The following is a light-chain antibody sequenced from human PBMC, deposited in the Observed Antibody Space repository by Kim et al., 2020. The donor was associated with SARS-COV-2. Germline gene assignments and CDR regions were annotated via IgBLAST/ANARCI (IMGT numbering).Light chain of an antibody. CDR1: ENIFTW. CDR3: QQYHSFSWT. CDR2: KAS. Sequence: DIQMTQSPSTLSASVGDKVTITCRASENIFTWLAWYQHKPGRDPTLLIYKASTLQSGAPSRFSDSGSATEYTLTINDLQADDFATYYCQQYHSFSWTFGQGTKVDIK. V-gene: IGKV1-5*03. J-gene: IGKJ1*01.